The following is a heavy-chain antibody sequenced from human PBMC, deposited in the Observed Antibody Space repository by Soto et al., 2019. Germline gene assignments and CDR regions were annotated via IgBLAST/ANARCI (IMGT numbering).Heavy chain of an antibody. V-gene: IGHV4-61*08. D-gene: IGHD3-16*02. CDR1: GGSISSGGYY. J-gene: IGHJ3*02. CDR2: IYYSGST. Sequence: TSETLSLTCTVSGGSISSGGYYWSWIRQPPGKGLEWIGYIYYSGSTNYNPSLKSRVTISVDTSKNQFSLKLSSVTAADTAVYYCARDYRDGRDAFDIWGQGTMVTVSS. CDR3: ARDYRDGRDAFDI.